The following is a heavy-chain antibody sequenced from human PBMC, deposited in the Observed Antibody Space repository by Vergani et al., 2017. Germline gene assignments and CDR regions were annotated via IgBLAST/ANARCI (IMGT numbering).Heavy chain of an antibody. CDR3: ARDRYYYDSSGYWDYFDY. V-gene: IGHV1-2*02. CDR1: GNTFTGYY. CDR2: INPNSGGT. Sequence: QVQLVQSGAEVKKPGASVKVSCKASGNTFTGYYMHWVRQAPGQGLEWMGWINPNSGGTNYAQKFQGRVTMTRDTSISTAYMELSRLRSDDPAVYYCARDRYYYDSSGYWDYFDYWGQGTLVTVSS. D-gene: IGHD3-22*01. J-gene: IGHJ4*02.